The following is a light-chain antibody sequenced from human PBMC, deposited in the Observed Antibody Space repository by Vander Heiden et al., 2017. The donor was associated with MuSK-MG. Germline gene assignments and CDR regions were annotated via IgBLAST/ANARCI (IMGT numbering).Light chain of an antibody. CDR3: QVWDSSSDPLVV. CDR2: DDS. CDR1: NIGSKS. V-gene: IGLV3-21*03. J-gene: IGLJ2*01. Sequence: SYVLTQPPSVSVAPGKPARLTCGGNNIGSKSVHWYQQKPGQAPVLVVYDDSDRPSGLPERFSGSNSGNTATLTISRVEAGDEADYYCQVWDSSSDPLVVFGGGTKLTVL.